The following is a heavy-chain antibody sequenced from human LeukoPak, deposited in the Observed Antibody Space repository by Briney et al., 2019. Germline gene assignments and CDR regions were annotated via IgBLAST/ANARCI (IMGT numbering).Heavy chain of an antibody. J-gene: IGHJ6*02. Sequence: PGGSLRLSCAASGFTFSSYAMSWVRQAPGKGLEWVSAISGSGGSTYYADSVKGRFTISRDNSKNTLYLQMNGLRAKDTAVYYCAKVATCYVWGSYRPTDGMDVWGQGTTVTVSS. CDR1: GFTFSSYA. D-gene: IGHD3-16*02. CDR2: ISGSGGST. CDR3: AKVATCYVWGSYRPTDGMDV. V-gene: IGHV3-23*01.